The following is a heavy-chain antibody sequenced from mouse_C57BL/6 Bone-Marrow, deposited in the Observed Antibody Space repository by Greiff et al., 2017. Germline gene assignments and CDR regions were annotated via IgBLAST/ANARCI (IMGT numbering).Heavy chain of an antibody. V-gene: IGHV1-69*01. Sequence: QVQLQQPGAELVMPGASVKLSCKASGYTFTSYWMHWVKQRPGQGLEWIGEIDPSDSYTNYNQQFKGKSTLTVDKSSSTAYMPLSSLTSEDSAVYYCAVPICYKYGERCAYWGQGTLVTVSA. CDR3: AVPICYKYGERCAY. J-gene: IGHJ3*01. CDR1: GYTFTSYW. D-gene: IGHD5-1*01. CDR2: IDPSDSYT.